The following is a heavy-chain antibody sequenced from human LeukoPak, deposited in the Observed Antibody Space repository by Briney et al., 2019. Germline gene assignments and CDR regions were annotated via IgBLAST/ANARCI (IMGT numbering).Heavy chain of an antibody. D-gene: IGHD2-2*02. V-gene: IGHV3-53*01. CDR2: IYSGGNT. Sequence: GGSLRLSCEASGFTFSSKGMHWVRQAPGKGLEWVSVIYSGGNTYYADSVKGRFTISRDNSKNTLYLQMNSLRAEDTAVYYCAREQIIVAAIYFDYWGQGTLVTVSS. CDR1: GFTFSSKG. CDR3: AREQIIVAAIYFDY. J-gene: IGHJ4*02.